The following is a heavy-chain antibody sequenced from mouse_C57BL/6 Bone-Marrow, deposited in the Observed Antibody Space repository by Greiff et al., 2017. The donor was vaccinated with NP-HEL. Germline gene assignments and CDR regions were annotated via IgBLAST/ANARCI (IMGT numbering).Heavy chain of an antibody. J-gene: IGHJ2*01. CDR3: ARDCFYFDY. Sequence: QVQLQQPGAELVRPGTSVKLSCKASGYTFTSYWMHWVKQRPGQGLEWIGVIDPSDSYTNYNQKFQGKATLTVDTSSSTAYMQLSSLTSEDSAVYYCARDCFYFDYWGQGTTLTVSS. CDR1: GYTFTSYW. CDR2: IDPSDSYT. V-gene: IGHV1-59*01.